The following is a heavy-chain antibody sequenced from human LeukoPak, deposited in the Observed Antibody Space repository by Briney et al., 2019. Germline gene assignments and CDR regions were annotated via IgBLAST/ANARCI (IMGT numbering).Heavy chain of an antibody. CDR2: ISSSSNYI. J-gene: IGHJ4*02. CDR3: AREAPEGSYFGF. V-gene: IGHV3-21*01. D-gene: IGHD2-15*01. Sequence: GGSLRLSCAASGFTFNSYNMNWVRQAPGKGLEWVSSISSSSNYIFYADSVKGRFTISRDNAKNSLYLQMNSLRAEDTAVYYCAREAPEGSYFGFWGQGNLVTVSS. CDR1: GFTFNSYN.